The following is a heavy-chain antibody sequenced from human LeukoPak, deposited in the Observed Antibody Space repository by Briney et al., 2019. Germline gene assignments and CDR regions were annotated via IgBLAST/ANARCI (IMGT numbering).Heavy chain of an antibody. D-gene: IGHD4-23*01. CDR3: ARLDYVGNWYFDL. V-gene: IGHV4-31*03. CDR2: IYNSGST. J-gene: IGHJ2*01. CDR1: SDSISSGGSY. Sequence: SQTLSLTCTVSSDSISSGGSYWSWIRQHPGKGLEWIGYIYNSGSTYYNSSLKSRVTISLDTSKNQFSLKLSSVTAADTAVYYCARLDYVGNWYFDLWGRGTLVTASS.